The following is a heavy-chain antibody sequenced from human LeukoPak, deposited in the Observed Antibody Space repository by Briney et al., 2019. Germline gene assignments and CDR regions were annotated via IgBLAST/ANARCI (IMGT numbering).Heavy chain of an antibody. Sequence: ASVKVSRKVSGSTLTEISIDWVRQAPGKGLECMGTFGPQVGETIHAQKLQGRLKMTADTSTDTAYMEMTSLQSEDTAVYYCATGAMVYEYWGQGTLVTVSS. D-gene: IGHD3-10*01. J-gene: IGHJ4*02. V-gene: IGHV1-24*01. CDR1: GSTLTEIS. CDR3: ATGAMVYEY. CDR2: FGPQVGET.